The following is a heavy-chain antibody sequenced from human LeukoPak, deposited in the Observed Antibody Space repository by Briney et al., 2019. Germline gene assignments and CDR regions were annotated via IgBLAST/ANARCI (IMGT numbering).Heavy chain of an antibody. CDR2: IWYDGSNI. D-gene: IGHD3-10*01. J-gene: IGHJ6*02. V-gene: IGHV3-33*01. CDR3: ARDVGVIKYYYGMDV. CDR1: GFTFSTYG. Sequence: PGGSLRLSRATSGFTFSTYGMNWVRQAPGKGLEWVAVIWYDGSNIHYADSVKGRFTISRDNSKNTLYLQMSSLRAEDTAVYYCARDVGVIKYYYGMDVWGQGTTVTVS.